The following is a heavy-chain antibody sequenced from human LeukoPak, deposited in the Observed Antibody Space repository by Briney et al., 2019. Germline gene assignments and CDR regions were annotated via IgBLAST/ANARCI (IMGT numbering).Heavy chain of an antibody. CDR2: IKQDGSET. CDR1: GFTFSIYG. V-gene: IGHV3-7*01. Sequence: GGCLRLSCAVSGFTFSIYGMTWVRQAPGKGLEWVANIKQDGSETYYVDSVKGRFTLSRDNARNSLYLQMNYVGVDDTAVYYCARAGMTGTPDYWGQGTLVTVSS. CDR3: ARAGMTGTPDY. D-gene: IGHD1-7*01. J-gene: IGHJ4*02.